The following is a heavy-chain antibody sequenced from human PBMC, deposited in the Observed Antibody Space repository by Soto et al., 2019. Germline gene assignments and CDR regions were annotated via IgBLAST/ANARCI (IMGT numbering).Heavy chain of an antibody. CDR3: ARYEIAAGFTS. D-gene: IGHD6-25*01. Sequence: QVQLVQSGADVKRPGASVKVSCKASGYTFTSLDINWVRQASGQGLEWMGWMNPGGETGFAQKFQGRVTLTRDTSTSTVYMELTGLRLDDSAVYYCARYEIAAGFTSWCQGTPVTVSS. CDR2: MNPGGET. V-gene: IGHV1-8*01. CDR1: GYTFTSLD. J-gene: IGHJ5*02.